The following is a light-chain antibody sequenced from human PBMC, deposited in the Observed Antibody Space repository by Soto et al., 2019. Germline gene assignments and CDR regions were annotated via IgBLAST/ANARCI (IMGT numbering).Light chain of an antibody. CDR3: QQSYSTPRT. J-gene: IGKJ1*01. V-gene: IGKV1-39*01. CDR1: QSISSY. CDR2: AAS. Sequence: DIQMTQSPCSLSASVGDRVTITCRASQSISSYFSWYQQKPGKAPKLLIYAASRLQSGVPSRFSGRGSGTDFTLTISSLQPEDFATYYCQQSYSTPRTFGQGTEVEIK.